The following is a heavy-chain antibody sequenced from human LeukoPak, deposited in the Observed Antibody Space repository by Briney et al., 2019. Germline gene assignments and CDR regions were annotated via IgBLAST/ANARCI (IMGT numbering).Heavy chain of an antibody. CDR2: ISYDGSNK. J-gene: IGHJ4*02. V-gene: IGHV3-30*18. Sequence: PGRSLRLSCAASGFTFSSYGMHWVRQAPGKGLEWVAVISYDGSNKYYADSVKGRFTFSRDNSKNTLYLQMNSLRAEDTAVYYCAKEGDYDFWSGYYTMYYFDYWGQGTLVTVSS. CDR1: GFTFSSYG. CDR3: AKEGDYDFWSGYYTMYYFDY. D-gene: IGHD3-3*01.